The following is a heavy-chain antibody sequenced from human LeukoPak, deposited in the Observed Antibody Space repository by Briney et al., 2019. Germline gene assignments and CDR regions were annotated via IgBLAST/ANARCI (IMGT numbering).Heavy chain of an antibody. V-gene: IGHV4-34*01. Sequence: PSETLSLTSAVHGGSFSGYYWCWIRQPPGKRLEWSGELNHSGSTTYNPSLKSRVTISVDTSKNQFSLKLSSVTAADTAVYYCARVRNIVEVPAATRAAHGFDPWGQGTLVTVSS. CDR2: LNHSGST. CDR3: ARVRNIVEVPAATRAAHGFDP. D-gene: IGHD2-2*01. CDR1: GGSFSGYY. J-gene: IGHJ5*02.